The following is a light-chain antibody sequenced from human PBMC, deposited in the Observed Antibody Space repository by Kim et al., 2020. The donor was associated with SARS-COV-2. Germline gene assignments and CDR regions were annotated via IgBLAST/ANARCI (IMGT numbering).Light chain of an antibody. V-gene: IGLV3-1*01. CDR3: QAWDSSTVV. CDR1: KLGDKY. J-gene: IGLJ2*01. CDR2: QDS. Sequence: SYELTQPPSVSVSPGQTASITCSGEKLGDKYACWYQQKPGQSPVLVIYQDSKRPSGIPERFSRSNSGNTATLTISGTQAMDEADYYCQAWDSSTVVFGGGTELTVL.